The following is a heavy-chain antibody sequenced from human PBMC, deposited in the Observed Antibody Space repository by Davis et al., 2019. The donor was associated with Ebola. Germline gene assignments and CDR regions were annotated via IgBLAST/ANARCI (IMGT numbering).Heavy chain of an antibody. Sequence: GESLKISCAASGFTFSSYWMHWVRQAPGKGLEWVSAISGSGGSTYYADSVKGRFTISRDNAKNSLYLQMNSLRAEDTAVYYCAREEGLVLEWLFADYWGQGTLVTVSS. CDR2: ISGSGGST. D-gene: IGHD3-3*01. CDR3: AREEGLVLEWLFADY. V-gene: IGHV3-21*04. J-gene: IGHJ4*02. CDR1: GFTFSSYW.